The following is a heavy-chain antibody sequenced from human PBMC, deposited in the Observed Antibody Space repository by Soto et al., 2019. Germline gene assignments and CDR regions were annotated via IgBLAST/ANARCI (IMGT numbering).Heavy chain of an antibody. Sequence: EVQLVESGGDQVKPGGSLRLSCAASGFSFSTYSMNWVRQAPGKGLEWVSSIHSSSRYIYYADSVKGRFTISRDNAKNSLFLQMSSLRAEDTAVYYCARGSQNFWMREDAFDIWGQGTMVSVSS. D-gene: IGHD3-3*01. J-gene: IGHJ3*02. CDR3: ARGSQNFWMREDAFDI. V-gene: IGHV3-21*01. CDR1: GFSFSTYS. CDR2: IHSSSRYI.